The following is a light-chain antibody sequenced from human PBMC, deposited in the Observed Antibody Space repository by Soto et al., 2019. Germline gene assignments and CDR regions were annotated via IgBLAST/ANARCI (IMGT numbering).Light chain of an antibody. CDR2: LSSDGSH. J-gene: IGLJ2*01. CDR1: SGHSSYA. CDR3: HTWDIGARVV. Sequence: QSVLTQSPSASASLGASVKLTCTLSSGHSSYAIAWHQQQPEKGPRYLMKLSSDGSHSKGDGIPDRFSGSSSGAERYLTISSLQSEDEADYHCHTWDIGARVVFGGGTKRTVL. V-gene: IGLV4-69*01.